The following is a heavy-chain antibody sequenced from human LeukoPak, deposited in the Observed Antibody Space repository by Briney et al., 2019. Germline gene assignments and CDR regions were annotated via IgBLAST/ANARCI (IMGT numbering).Heavy chain of an antibody. D-gene: IGHD6-13*01. CDR2: MYYSGTT. CDR1: GGSISSNGYY. Sequence: SETLSLTCTVSGGSISSNGYYWGWIRQPPGKGLEWIGSMYYSGTTYYNPSLKSRVTISVDTSKNQFSLKLSSVTAADTAVYYCARGVYLAAAGSPTNIYYFDYWGQGTLVTVSS. V-gene: IGHV4-39*01. CDR3: ARGVYLAAAGSPTNIYYFDY. J-gene: IGHJ4*02.